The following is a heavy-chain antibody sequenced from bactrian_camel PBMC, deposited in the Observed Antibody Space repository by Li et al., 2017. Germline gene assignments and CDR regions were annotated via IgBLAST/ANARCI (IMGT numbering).Heavy chain of an antibody. CDR3: AADLVWNRLPCVWRLKDY. CDR1: RQSYC. Sequence: HVQLVESGGDSVEAGGSLRLSCEASRQSYCMAWFRQSSGNEREWVAAIYTSGDRTYYADSVRGRFTLSKDTRKNTIYLQMNSLKSEDTAMYYCAADLVWNRLPCVWRLKDYRGQGPRSPSP. V-gene: IGHV3S1*01. D-gene: IGHD7*01. CDR2: IYTSGDRT. J-gene: IGHJ4*01.